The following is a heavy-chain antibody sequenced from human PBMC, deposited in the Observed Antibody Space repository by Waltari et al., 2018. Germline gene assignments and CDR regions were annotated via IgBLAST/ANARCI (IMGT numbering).Heavy chain of an antibody. Sequence: QVQLVQSGSELKKPGASVKVSCTPSGYTYTPYALTWARQAPGQGLEYMGWINTNTGTPTYAQGFTGRFVFSLDTSVSTTYLQISSLKAEDTAVYYCAKDLQRGIPFHHWGQGTLVTVSS. CDR2: INTNTGTP. J-gene: IGHJ1*01. CDR3: AKDLQRGIPFHH. D-gene: IGHD3-10*01. V-gene: IGHV7-4-1*02. CDR1: GYTYTPYA.